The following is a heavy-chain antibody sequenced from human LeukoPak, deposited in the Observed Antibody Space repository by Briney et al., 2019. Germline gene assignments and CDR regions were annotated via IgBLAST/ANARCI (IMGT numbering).Heavy chain of an antibody. D-gene: IGHD3-16*02. CDR3: AKRGVVVRVFLVGFHKEAYYFDS. CDR2: LSGSAGGS. J-gene: IGHJ4*02. Sequence: PGRPLTLSCVVSGVILSNSTMSGVGQAPGKGLECVASLSGSAGGSNYADSVKGRFTISRDNSKNTLFLQMDRLRAEDTAVYFCAKRGVVVRVFLVGFHKEAYYFDSWGQGAQVTVSS. CDR1: GVILSNST. V-gene: IGHV3-23*01.